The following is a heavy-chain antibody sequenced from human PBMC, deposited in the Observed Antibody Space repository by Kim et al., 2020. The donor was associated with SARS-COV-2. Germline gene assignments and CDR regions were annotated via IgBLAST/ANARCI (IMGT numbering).Heavy chain of an antibody. CDR1: GFTFSSYS. CDR3: ARRAEYYDFWTSSFDYYYYYGMDV. V-gene: IGHV3-21*01. Sequence: GGSLRLSCAASGFTFSSYSMNWVRQAPGKGLEWVSSISSSSSYIYYADSVKGRFTISRDNAKNSLYLQMNSLRAEDTAVYYCARRAEYYDFWTSSFDYYYYYGMDVWGQGTTVTVSS. J-gene: IGHJ6*02. CDR2: ISSSSSYI. D-gene: IGHD3-3*01.